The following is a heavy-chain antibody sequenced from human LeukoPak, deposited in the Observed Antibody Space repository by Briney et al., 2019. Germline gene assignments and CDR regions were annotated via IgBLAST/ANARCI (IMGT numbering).Heavy chain of an antibody. J-gene: IGHJ4*02. Sequence: PGGSLRLSCAASGFTFSGYDMNWVRQAPGRGLQWVSYISSSGYAIYYADSVKGRFTISRDNAKNSLYLEMNSLRAEDTAVYYCARDAGYGYDRFDYWGQGTQVTVSS. CDR1: GFTFSGYD. CDR3: ARDAGYGYDRFDY. CDR2: ISSSGYAI. V-gene: IGHV3-48*01. D-gene: IGHD5-18*01.